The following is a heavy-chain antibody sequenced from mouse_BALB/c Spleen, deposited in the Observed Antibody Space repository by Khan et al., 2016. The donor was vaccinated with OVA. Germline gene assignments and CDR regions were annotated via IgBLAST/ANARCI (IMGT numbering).Heavy chain of an antibody. Sequence: QVQLQQPGPELVKPGASVKMSCKASGYTFSDYVISWVKLRTGQGLEWIGEIYPGSGSTYYNEKFKGKATLTADKHSSTAYMQLSSLTSEDSAVYFCARSCGGAWFTYWGQGTLVTVS. CDR2: IYPGSGST. J-gene: IGHJ3*01. CDR1: GYTFSDYV. CDR3: ARSCGGAWFTY. V-gene: IGHV1-77*01.